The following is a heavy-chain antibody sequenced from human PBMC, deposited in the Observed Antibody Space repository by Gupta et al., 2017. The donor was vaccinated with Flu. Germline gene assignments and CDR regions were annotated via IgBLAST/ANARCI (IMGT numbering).Heavy chain of an antibody. V-gene: IGHV3-7*01. CDR2: IKQDGRDT. Sequence: EVHLEESGGALVQSGGSLRLSCTASGFTFDNYWMNWVRQAPGKGLEWVANIKQDGRDTNYVDSVRGRFTISRDNAKNSLFLQMNSLTAEDAAVYYCARSISGSTIAPYFYMDVWGKRDHGHRLL. D-gene: IGHD2-21*01. CDR3: ARSISGSTIAPYFYMDV. J-gene: IGHJ6*03. CDR1: GFTFDNYW.